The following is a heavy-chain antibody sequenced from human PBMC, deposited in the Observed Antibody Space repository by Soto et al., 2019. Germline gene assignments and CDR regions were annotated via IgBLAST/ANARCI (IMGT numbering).Heavy chain of an antibody. J-gene: IGHJ4*02. CDR2: MYYTGSI. V-gene: IGHV4-39*07. Sequence: SETLSLTCTVSGGSFSSSTYYWGWIRQPPGKGLEWIGSMYYTGSIYYSPSLKSRVTISVDTSKNQFSLKLSSVTAADTAVYYCARSYYDSSGYHGTDYWGQGTLVTVSS. CDR3: ARSYYDSSGYHGTDY. CDR1: GGSFSSSTYY. D-gene: IGHD3-22*01.